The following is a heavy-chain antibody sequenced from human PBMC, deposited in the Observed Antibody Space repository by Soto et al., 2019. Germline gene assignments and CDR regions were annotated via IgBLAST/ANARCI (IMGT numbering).Heavy chain of an antibody. V-gene: IGHV3-23*01. CDR1: RFIFNNYA. J-gene: IGHJ4*02. CDR3: AKYESSYDVSGYCLDY. D-gene: IGHD3-22*01. CDR2: ISASADST. Sequence: GGSLRLSCAASRFIFNNYAMSWVRQAPGKGLESVSAISASADSTYYADSVKGRFTISRDNSKNTLYLQMNSLRAEDTAVYYCAKYESSYDVSGYCLDYWGQRTLDTVSS.